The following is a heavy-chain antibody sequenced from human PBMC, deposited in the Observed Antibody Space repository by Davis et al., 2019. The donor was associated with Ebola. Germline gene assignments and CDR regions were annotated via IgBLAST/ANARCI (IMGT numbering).Heavy chain of an antibody. V-gene: IGHV1-18*01. D-gene: IGHD6-6*01. CDR2: ISTYNGNT. CDR1: GYTFTSYG. CDR3: ARDRQLVDYYYYGMDV. Sequence: ASVKVSCKASGYTFTSYGLNWVRQAPGQGLEWMGWISTYNGNTFYSQKFQGRVTMTTDTSTSTAYMELSRLRSDDTAVYYCARDRQLVDYYYYGMDVWGQGTTVTVSS. J-gene: IGHJ6*02.